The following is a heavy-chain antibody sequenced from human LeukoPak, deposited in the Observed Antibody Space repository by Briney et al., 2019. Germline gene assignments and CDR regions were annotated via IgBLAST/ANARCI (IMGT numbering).Heavy chain of an antibody. CDR2: IQYDVSNK. CDR1: GFTFNNYG. CDR3: ARHDYSNFVGWFDP. V-gene: IGHV3-30*02. D-gene: IGHD4-11*01. Sequence: PGGSLRLSCAASGFTFNNYGMHWVRQAPGKGLEWAAFIQYDVSNKYYADSVKGRFTISRDNSKNTLYLQMNSLRVEDTAVYYCARHDYSNFVGWFDPWGQGTLVSVSS. J-gene: IGHJ5*02.